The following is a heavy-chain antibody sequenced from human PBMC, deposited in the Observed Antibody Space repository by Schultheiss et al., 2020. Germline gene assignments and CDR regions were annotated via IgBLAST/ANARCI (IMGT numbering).Heavy chain of an antibody. Sequence: SVKVSCKASGYTFTSYAMHWVRQAPGQGLEWMGGIIPIFGTANYAQKFQGRVTITADESTSTAYMELSSLRSEDTAVYYCARLLSGYYAYYYYYYGMDVWGQGTTVTVSS. CDR3: ARLLSGYYAYYYYYYGMDV. CDR2: IIPIFGTA. CDR1: GYTFTSYA. D-gene: IGHD3-22*01. V-gene: IGHV1-69*13. J-gene: IGHJ6*02.